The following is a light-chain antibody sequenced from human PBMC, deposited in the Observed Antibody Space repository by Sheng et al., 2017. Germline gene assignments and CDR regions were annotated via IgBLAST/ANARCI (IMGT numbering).Light chain of an antibody. CDR3: QQYADSPET. CDR2: DAS. V-gene: IGKV3-20*01. J-gene: IGKJ1*01. CDR1: QSVSSNS. Sequence: EIVLTQSPGTLSLSPGERATFSCRASQSVSSNSLAWYQHKPGQPPRLLIYDASTRASGIPERFTGSGSGTDFTLTITRLEPEDFAVYYCQQYADSPETFGQGDQGGSQT.